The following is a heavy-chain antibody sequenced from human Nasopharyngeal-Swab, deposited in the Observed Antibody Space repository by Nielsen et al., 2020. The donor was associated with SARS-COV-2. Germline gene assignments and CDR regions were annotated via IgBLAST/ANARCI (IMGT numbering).Heavy chain of an antibody. CDR3: ARRGFITGRAGYYYYMDV. Sequence: SETLSLTCTVSGGPISSYYWSWIRQPPGKGLEWIGYIYYSGSTNYNPSLKSRVTISVDTSKNQFSLKLSSVTAADTAVYYCARRGFITGRAGYYYYMDVWGKGTTVTVSS. D-gene: IGHD1-20*01. CDR1: GGPISSYY. CDR2: IYYSGST. J-gene: IGHJ6*03. V-gene: IGHV4-59*08.